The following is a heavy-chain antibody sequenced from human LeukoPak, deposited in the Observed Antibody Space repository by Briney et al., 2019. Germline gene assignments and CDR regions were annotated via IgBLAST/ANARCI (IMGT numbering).Heavy chain of an antibody. Sequence: ASVKVSCKASGYTFTGYYMHWVRQAPGQGLEWMGWINPNSGGTNYAQKFQGRVTMTRDTSISTAYMELSRLRSDDTAVYYCAGGEQQLLLYYYMDVWGKGTTVTVSS. J-gene: IGHJ6*03. CDR3: AGGEQQLLLYYYMDV. D-gene: IGHD6-13*01. CDR2: INPNSGGT. CDR1: GYTFTGYY. V-gene: IGHV1-2*02.